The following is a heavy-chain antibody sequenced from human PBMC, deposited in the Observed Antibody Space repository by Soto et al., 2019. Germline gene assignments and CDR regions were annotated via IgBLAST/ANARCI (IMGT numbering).Heavy chain of an antibody. CDR2: IYYSGNT. CDR3: ARYIAAPGTVAFDI. Sequence: QVQLQESGPGLVKPSETLSLTCSVSGDSISSYYWSWIRQPPGKGLEWIGYIYYSGNTNYNPSLKSRVTISVDTSKMQVSLRLSSVTAAETAVYYCARYIAAPGTVAFDIWGKGTMVTVSS. J-gene: IGHJ3*02. V-gene: IGHV4-59*01. D-gene: IGHD6-13*01. CDR1: GDSISSYY.